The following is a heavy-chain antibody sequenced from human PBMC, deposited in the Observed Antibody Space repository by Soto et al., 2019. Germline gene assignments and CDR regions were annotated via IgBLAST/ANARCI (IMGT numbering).Heavy chain of an antibody. CDR2: IYYSGST. D-gene: IGHD6-13*01. CDR3: ARDLGSSWYYDY. CDR1: GGSISSGDYY. Sequence: SETLSLTCTVSGGSISSGDYYWSWIRQPPGKGLEWIGYIYYSGSTYYNPSLKSRVTISVDTSKNQFSLKLSSVTAADTAVYYCARDLGSSWYYDYWGQGTLVTVSS. V-gene: IGHV4-30-4*01. J-gene: IGHJ4*02.